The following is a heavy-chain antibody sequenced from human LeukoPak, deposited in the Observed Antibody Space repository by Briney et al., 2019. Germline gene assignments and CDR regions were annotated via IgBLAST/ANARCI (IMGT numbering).Heavy chain of an antibody. D-gene: IGHD3-22*01. V-gene: IGHV4-30-4*01. Sequence: SETLSLTCTVSGGSISSGDYYWSWIRQPPGKGLEWIGYIYYSGSTYYNPSLKSRVTISVDTSENQLSLKLSSVTAADTAVYYCARDRGYHDRDWVFFDYWGQGTLVTVSS. CDR3: ARDRGYHDRDWVFFDY. J-gene: IGHJ4*02. CDR2: IYYSGST. CDR1: GGSISSGDYY.